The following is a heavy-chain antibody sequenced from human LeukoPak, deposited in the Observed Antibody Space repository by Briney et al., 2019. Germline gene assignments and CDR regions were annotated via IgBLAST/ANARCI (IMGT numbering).Heavy chain of an antibody. Sequence: GGSLRLSCAASGFTFSSYSMNWVRQAPGEGLEWVSVIYSGGSTYYADSVKGRFTISRDNSRNTLYLQMNSLRAEDTAVYYCASGYSGSEFDYWGQGTLVTVSS. CDR2: IYSGGST. J-gene: IGHJ4*02. V-gene: IGHV3-66*01. CDR3: ASGYSGSEFDY. CDR1: GFTFSSYS. D-gene: IGHD5-12*01.